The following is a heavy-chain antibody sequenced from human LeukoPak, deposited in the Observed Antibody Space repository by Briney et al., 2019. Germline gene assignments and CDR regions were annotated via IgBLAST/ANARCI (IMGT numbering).Heavy chain of an antibody. CDR3: ARVSGSYFHYFDY. Sequence: SETLSLTCTVSGGSISSSYWSWIRQPPGKGLEWIGYIYYSGSTNYNPSLKSRVTISVDTSKNQFSLKLSSVTAADTAVYYCARVSGSYFHYFDYWGQGTLVTVSS. V-gene: IGHV4-59*01. J-gene: IGHJ4*02. CDR2: IYYSGST. D-gene: IGHD1-26*01. CDR1: GGSISSSY.